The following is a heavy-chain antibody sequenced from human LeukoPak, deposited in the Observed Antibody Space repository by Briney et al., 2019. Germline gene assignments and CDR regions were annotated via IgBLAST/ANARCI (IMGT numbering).Heavy chain of an antibody. CDR3: AREEDTRGWRAFDI. CDR2: IYYSGST. V-gene: IGHV4-59*12. D-gene: IGHD5-24*01. Sequence: SETLSLTCTVSGGSISSYYWRWIRQPPGKGLEWMGYIYYSGSTNYNPSLKSRVTISVDTSKNQFSLKLSSVTAADTAVYYCAREEDTRGWRAFDIWGRETMVSVSS. CDR1: GGSISSYY. J-gene: IGHJ3*02.